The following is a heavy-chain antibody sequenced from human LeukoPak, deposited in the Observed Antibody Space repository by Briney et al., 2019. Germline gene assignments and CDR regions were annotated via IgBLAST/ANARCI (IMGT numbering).Heavy chain of an antibody. D-gene: IGHD3-10*01. J-gene: IGHJ4*02. CDR2: IIPIFGTA. CDR3: ARARDRHTRSGSHHLDY. Sequence: GSSVKVSCKASGGTFSCYAISWVRQAPGQGLEWMGGIIPIFGTANYAQKFQGRVTITTDESTSTAYMELSSLRSEDTAVYYCARARDRHTRSGSHHLDYWGQGTLVTVSS. CDR1: GGTFSCYA. V-gene: IGHV1-69*05.